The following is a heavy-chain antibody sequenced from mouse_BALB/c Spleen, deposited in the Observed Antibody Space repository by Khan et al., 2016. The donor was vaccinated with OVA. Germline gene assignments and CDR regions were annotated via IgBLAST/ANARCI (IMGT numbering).Heavy chain of an antibody. J-gene: IGHJ3*01. CDR2: ISPGSGDT. CDR1: GYTFTDYY. CDR3: ARRNYFGDTFAY. Sequence: VQLQESGAELARPGASVKLSCKASGYTFTDYYINWVKQRTGQGLEWIGEISPGSGDTYYNEKFKGKATLTADKSSSTVYMQLSSLTAEASAVYVCARRNYFGDTFAYWGQGTLVTVSA. V-gene: IGHV1-77*01. D-gene: IGHD1-2*01.